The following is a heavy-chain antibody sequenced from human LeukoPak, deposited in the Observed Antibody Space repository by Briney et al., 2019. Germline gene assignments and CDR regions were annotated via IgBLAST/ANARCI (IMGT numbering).Heavy chain of an antibody. Sequence: GASVKVSCKASGYTFTSYGISWVRQAPGQGLEWMGWISAYNGSTNYAQKLQGRVTMTTDTSTSTAYMELRSLRSDDTAVYYCARGSKEICCSGGSCYPCFYYYYGMDVWGQGTTVTVSS. CDR3: ARGSKEICCSGGSCYPCFYYYYGMDV. CDR2: ISAYNGST. J-gene: IGHJ6*02. V-gene: IGHV1-18*01. D-gene: IGHD2-15*01. CDR1: GYTFTSYG.